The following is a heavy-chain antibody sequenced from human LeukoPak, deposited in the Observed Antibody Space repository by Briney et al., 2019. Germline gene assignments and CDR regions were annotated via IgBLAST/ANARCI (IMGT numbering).Heavy chain of an antibody. CDR2: IYTDGSTK. V-gene: IGHV3-30*03. CDR1: GFIFSNSG. D-gene: IGHD6-19*01. J-gene: IGHJ4*02. CDR3: ARSPVAGTVY. Sequence: GGSLRLSCAASGFIFSNSGMHWVRQAPGKGLEWVTVIYTDGSTKYYADSVKGRFTISRHNSKNTLYLQMNSLRAEDTAVYYCARSPVAGTVYWGQGTLVTVSS.